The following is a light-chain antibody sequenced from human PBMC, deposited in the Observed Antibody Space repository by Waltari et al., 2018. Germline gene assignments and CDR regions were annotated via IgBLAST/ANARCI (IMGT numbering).Light chain of an antibody. CDR3: QQYHHWWT. V-gene: IGKV3-15*01. CDR2: HAS. Sequence: IVMTQSPATLSVSPGGRATLSCRATESVSFHVAWYQQRPGQAPRLLMSHASARATGIPARFSGSWSGTEFILTIGSLQSEDSGVYYCQQYHHWWTFGQGTKVEIK. J-gene: IGKJ1*01. CDR1: ESVSFH.